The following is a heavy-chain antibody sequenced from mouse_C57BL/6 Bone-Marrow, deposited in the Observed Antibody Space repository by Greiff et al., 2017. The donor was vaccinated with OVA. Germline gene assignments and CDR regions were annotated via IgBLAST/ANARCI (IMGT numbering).Heavy chain of an antibody. D-gene: IGHD2-4*01. V-gene: IGHV1-15*01. CDR2: IDPETGGT. J-gene: IGHJ3*01. Sequence: VQLQQSGAELVRPGASVTLSCKASGYTFTDYEMHWVKQTPVHGLEWIGAIDPETGGTAYNQKFKGKAILTADKSSSTAYMELRSLTSEDSAVYYCTRRDYDAFAYWGQGTLVTVSA. CDR3: TRRDYDAFAY. CDR1: GYTFTDYE.